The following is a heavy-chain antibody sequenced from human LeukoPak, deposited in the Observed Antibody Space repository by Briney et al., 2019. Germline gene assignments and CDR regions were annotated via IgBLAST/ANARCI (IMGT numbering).Heavy chain of an antibody. V-gene: IGHV3-21*01. CDR2: ISSSSSYI. CDR3: ARQDSSGWYSGAFDI. D-gene: IGHD6-19*01. J-gene: IGHJ3*02. Sequence: GGSLRLSCAASGFTFSSYSMNWVRQAPGKGLEWVSSISSSSSYIYYADSVKGRFTISRDNAKNSLYLQMNSLRAEDTAVYYCARQDSSGWYSGAFDIWGQGTMVTVSS. CDR1: GFTFSSYS.